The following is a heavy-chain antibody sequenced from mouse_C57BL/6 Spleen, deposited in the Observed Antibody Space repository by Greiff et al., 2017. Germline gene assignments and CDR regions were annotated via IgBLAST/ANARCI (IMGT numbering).Heavy chain of an antibody. V-gene: IGHV1-26*01. CDR2: INPNNGGT. J-gene: IGHJ4*01. D-gene: IGHD2-3*01. Sequence: VQLQQSGPELVKPGASVKISCKASGYTFTDYYMNWVKQSHGKSLEWIGDINPNNGGTSYNQKFKGKATLTVDKSSSTAYMELRSLTSEDSADYYCARADGSYAMDYWGQGTSVTVSS. CDR1: GYTFTDYY. CDR3: ARADGSYAMDY.